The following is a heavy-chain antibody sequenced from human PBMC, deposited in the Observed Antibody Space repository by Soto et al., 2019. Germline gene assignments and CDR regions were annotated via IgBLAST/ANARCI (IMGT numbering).Heavy chain of an antibody. CDR1: GFTFSSYA. CDR3: ARDIDGSWSTTYYYYGMDV. CDR2: ISYDGSNK. V-gene: IGHV3-30-3*01. D-gene: IGHD6-13*01. J-gene: IGHJ6*02. Sequence: QVQLVESGGGVVQPGRSLRLSCAASGFTFSSYAMHWVRQAPGKGLEWVAVISYDGSNKYYADSVKGRFTISRDNSKNXLXRQMNSLRAEDTAVYYCARDIDGSWSTTYYYYGMDVWGQGTTVTVSS.